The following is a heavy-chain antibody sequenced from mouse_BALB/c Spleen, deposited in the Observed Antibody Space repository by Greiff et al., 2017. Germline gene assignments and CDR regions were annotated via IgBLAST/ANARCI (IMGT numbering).Heavy chain of an antibody. D-gene: IGHD1-1*01. CDR3: ARGAYYGSSYAMDY. CDR1: GYTFTSYW. Sequence: VQLQQSGAELARPGASVKLSCKASGYTFTSYWMQWVKQRPGQGLEWIGAIYPGDGDTRYTQKFKGKATLTADKSSSTAYMQLSSLASEDSAVYYCARGAYYGSSYAMDYWGQGTSVTVSS. J-gene: IGHJ4*01. V-gene: IGHV1-87*01. CDR2: IYPGDGDT.